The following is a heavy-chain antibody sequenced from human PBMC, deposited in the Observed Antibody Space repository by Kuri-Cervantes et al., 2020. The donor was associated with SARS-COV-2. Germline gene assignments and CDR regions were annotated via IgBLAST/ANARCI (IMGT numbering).Heavy chain of an antibody. Sequence: GGSLRLSCAASGSTFADYGMRWVRQVPGKGLEWVSGINWNGVRTGYTDSVKGRFTISRDNAKNSLYLQMNSLRAEDTAFYYCARAGTSGSYLGYWGQGTLVTVSS. J-gene: IGHJ4*02. D-gene: IGHD1-26*01. CDR3: ARAGTSGSYLGY. CDR2: INWNGVRT. V-gene: IGHV3-20*04. CDR1: GSTFADYG.